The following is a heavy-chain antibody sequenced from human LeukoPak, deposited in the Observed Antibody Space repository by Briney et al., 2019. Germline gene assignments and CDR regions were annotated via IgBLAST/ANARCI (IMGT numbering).Heavy chain of an antibody. CDR3: ARSLFSPVWSGWNYFDY. D-gene: IGHD3-3*01. CDR1: GGSISSYY. V-gene: IGHV4-59*08. J-gene: IGHJ4*02. Sequence: SETLSLTCTVSGGSISSYYWSWTRQPPGKGLEWIGYIYYSGSTNYNPSLKSRVTISVDTSKNQFSLKLSSVTAADTAVYYCARSLFSPVWSGWNYFDYWGQGTLVTVSS. CDR2: IYYSGST.